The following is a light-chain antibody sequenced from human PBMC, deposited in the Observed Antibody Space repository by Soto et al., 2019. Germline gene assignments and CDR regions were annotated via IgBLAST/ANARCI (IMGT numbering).Light chain of an antibody. CDR3: QQYCRSPIFT. Sequence: DLQLTQSPSFLSASVGDRVTITCRASLGTSNYIAWYQQKAGKAPKLLIYGTSTFQGGVPSRFSGSVSGTEFTHTISFLQPEDCATYNCQQYCRSPIFTFGPGTKVDI. J-gene: IGKJ3*01. V-gene: IGKV1-9*01. CDR2: GTS. CDR1: LGTSNY.